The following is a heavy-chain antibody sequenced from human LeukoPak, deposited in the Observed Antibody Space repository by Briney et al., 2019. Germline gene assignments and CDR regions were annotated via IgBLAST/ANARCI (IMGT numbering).Heavy chain of an antibody. J-gene: IGHJ4*02. D-gene: IGHD3-22*01. CDR1: GGTFSSYA. V-gene: IGHV1-69*06. Sequence: ASVKVSCKASGGTFSSYAISWVRQAPGQGLEWMGGIIPIFGTANYAQKFQGRVTITADKSTSTAYMELSSLRSEDTAVYYCARGRWGITMIVEKEGPLGYWGQGTLVTVSS. CDR3: ARGRWGITMIVEKEGPLGY. CDR2: IIPIFGTA.